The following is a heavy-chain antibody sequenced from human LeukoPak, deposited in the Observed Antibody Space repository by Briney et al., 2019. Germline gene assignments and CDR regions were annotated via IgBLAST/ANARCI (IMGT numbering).Heavy chain of an antibody. CDR3: ARDWSGYSVGY. D-gene: IGHD3-3*01. V-gene: IGHV4-59*12. CDR2: IYHSGST. Sequence: PSETLSLTCTVSGGSISSYYWSWIRQPPAKGLEWIGNIYHSGSTYYNPSLKSRVTISVDTSKNQFSLNLSSVTAADTAVYYCARDWSGYSVGYWGQGTLVTVSS. J-gene: IGHJ4*02. CDR1: GGSISSYY.